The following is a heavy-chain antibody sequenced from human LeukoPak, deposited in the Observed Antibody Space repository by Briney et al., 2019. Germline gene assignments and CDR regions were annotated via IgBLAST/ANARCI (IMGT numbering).Heavy chain of an antibody. Sequence: GGSLRLSCAASGLTFRNYAMSWVRQAPGKGLEWVSVICANDGNTYYADAVKGRFTISRDNSKDTLYLQMDSLRAEDTAVYYCAKGSGSSCYSPCDYWGQGILVTVSP. CDR2: ICANDGNT. CDR1: GLTFRNYA. D-gene: IGHD2-15*01. CDR3: AKGSGSSCYSPCDY. V-gene: IGHV3-23*01. J-gene: IGHJ4*02.